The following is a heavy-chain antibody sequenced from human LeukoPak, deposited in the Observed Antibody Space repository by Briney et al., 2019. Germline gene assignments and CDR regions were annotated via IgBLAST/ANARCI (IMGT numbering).Heavy chain of an antibody. CDR1: GFTFDDYA. J-gene: IGHJ6*02. D-gene: IGHD1-14*01. CDR2: IRWNSGSI. CDR3: AKDILTGYYYGMDV. V-gene: IGHV3-9*01. Sequence: QPGGSLRLSCAASGFTFDDYAMHWVRQARGKGLEWVPGIRWNSGSIGYADSVKGRFTISRDNAKNCLYLQMNSLRAEDTALYYCAKDILTGYYYGMDVWGQGTTVTVSS.